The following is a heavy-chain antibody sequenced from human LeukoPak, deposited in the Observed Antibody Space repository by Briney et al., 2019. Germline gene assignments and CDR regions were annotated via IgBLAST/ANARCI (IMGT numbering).Heavy chain of an antibody. CDR2: IWYDGSNK. J-gene: IGHJ4*02. D-gene: IGHD3-22*01. Sequence: PGGSLRLSCAASGSTFSSYGMHWVRQAPGKGLEWVAVIWYDGSNKYYADSVKGRFTISRDNSKNTLYLQMNSLRAEDTAVYYCARGFSGYYDSSGYYPGLCDYWGQGTLVTVSS. CDR1: GSTFSSYG. CDR3: ARGFSGYYDSSGYYPGLCDY. V-gene: IGHV3-33*01.